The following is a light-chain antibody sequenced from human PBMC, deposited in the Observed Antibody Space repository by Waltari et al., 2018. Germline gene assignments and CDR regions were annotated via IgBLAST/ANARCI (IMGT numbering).Light chain of an antibody. CDR2: ETS. CDR3: TSYTSDNLYV. Sequence: QSALTQPASVPGSPGQSIHTSCAGSSRAMRGDNYVSWYQQNPDEAPKLIIDETSKRPSGFSNRFPASKSGDTASLTISGLQAEDESDYYCTSYTSDNLYVFGSGTKVTVL. V-gene: IGLV2-14*01. CDR1: SRAMRGDNY. J-gene: IGLJ1*01.